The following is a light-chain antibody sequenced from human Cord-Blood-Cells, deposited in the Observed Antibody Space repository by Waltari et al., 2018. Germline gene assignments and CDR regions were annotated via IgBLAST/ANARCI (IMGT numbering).Light chain of an antibody. J-gene: IGLJ3*02. CDR1: SSDVGSYNL. Sequence: QSALTQPASVSGSPGQSITISCTGTSSDVGSYNLVSWYQQHPGKAPKLMIYEGSKRPSGASNRFSGSKSGNTASLTIAELQAEDEADYYCSSYAGSSTLVFGGGTKLPVL. CDR3: SSYAGSSTLV. CDR2: EGS. V-gene: IGLV2-23*01.